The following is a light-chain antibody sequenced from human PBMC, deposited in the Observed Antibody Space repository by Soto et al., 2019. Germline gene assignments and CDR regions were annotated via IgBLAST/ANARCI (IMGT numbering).Light chain of an antibody. V-gene: IGLV1-40*01. CDR3: QSYDSGLSGLYV. J-gene: IGLJ1*01. Sequence: QSVLTQPPSVSGAPGQRVTISCTGSSSNIGAGYDVHWYQQLPRTAPKLLIYGITNRPSGVPDRFSGSRSGTSASLAITGLQAEDEADYYCQSYDSGLSGLYVFGTGTKVTVL. CDR1: SSNIGAGYD. CDR2: GIT.